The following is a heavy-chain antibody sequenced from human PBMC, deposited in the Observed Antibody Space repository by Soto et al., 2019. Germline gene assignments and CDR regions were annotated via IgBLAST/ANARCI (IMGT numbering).Heavy chain of an antibody. CDR1: GGSFSGYY. Sequence: SETLSLTCAVYGGSFSGYYWSWIRQPPGKGLEWIGEINHSGSTYYNPSLKSRVTISVDTSKNHFSLKVSSVTAADTAVYYCARHLGEGYFDYWGQGTLVTVSS. V-gene: IGHV4-34*01. CDR2: INHSGST. J-gene: IGHJ4*02. CDR3: ARHLGEGYFDY.